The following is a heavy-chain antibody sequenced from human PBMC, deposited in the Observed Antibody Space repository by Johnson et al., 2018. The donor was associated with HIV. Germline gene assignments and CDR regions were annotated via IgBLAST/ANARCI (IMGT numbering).Heavy chain of an antibody. V-gene: IGHV3-13*01. Sequence: EVQLVESGGGLVQPGGSLRLSCAASGFIFRSYDMHWVRQATGKGLEWVSAIGTAGDTYYPGSVKGRFTISRENAKNSLYLQMNSLRAGDTAVYYCARTQRVTMIVVVAPNHDAFDIWGQGTMVTVSS. CDR2: IGTAGDT. CDR3: ARTQRVTMIVVVAPNHDAFDI. CDR1: GFIFRSYD. D-gene: IGHD3-22*01. J-gene: IGHJ3*02.